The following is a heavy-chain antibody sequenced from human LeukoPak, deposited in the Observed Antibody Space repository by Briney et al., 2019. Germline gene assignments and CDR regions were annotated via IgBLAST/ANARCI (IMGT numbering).Heavy chain of an antibody. D-gene: IGHD3-22*01. J-gene: IGHJ4*02. CDR2: ISSSGSTI. V-gene: IGHV3-48*03. Sequence: PGGSLRPSCAASGFTFSSFEMNWVRQALGKGLEWVSYISSSGSTIYYADSVKGRFTISRDNAKNSLYLQMNSLRAEDTAVYYCARVTYYYDSSGYSGRVLGYWGQGTLVTVSS. CDR1: GFTFSSFE. CDR3: ARVTYYYDSSGYSGRVLGY.